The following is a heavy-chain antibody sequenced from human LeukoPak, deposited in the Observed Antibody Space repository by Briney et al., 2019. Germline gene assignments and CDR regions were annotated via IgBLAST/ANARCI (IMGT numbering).Heavy chain of an antibody. CDR3: ATDGAGFDT. V-gene: IGHV3-11*01. CDR1: GFTFSDYY. J-gene: IGHJ5*02. Sequence: GGSLRLSCVASGFTFSDYYMSWIRQAPGKGLEWLSYINIGGTNTHYADSVKGRFTISRNNAKKSLYLQMNNLRAEDTAVYYCATDGAGFDTWGQGVLVTVSS. CDR2: INIGGTNT.